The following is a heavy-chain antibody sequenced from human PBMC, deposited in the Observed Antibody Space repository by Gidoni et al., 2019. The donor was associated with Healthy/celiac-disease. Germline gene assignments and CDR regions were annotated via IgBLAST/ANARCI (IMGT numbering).Heavy chain of an antibody. CDR3: ARASGYSSSSGPDY. Sequence: QVQLVESGGGAVQPGRSLRLSRAASGFTFSSYAMHWVRQAPGKGLEWVAVISYDRSNKYYADSVKGRFTISRDNSKNTLYLQMNSLRAEDTAVYYCARASGYSSSSGPDYWGQGTLVTVSS. CDR2: ISYDRSNK. CDR1: GFTFSSYA. V-gene: IGHV3-30-3*01. J-gene: IGHJ4*02. D-gene: IGHD6-6*01.